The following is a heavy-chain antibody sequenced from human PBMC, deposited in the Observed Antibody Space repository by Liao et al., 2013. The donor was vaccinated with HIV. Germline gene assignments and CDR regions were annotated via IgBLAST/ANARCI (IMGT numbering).Heavy chain of an antibody. D-gene: IGHD3-3*01. V-gene: IGHV4-59*01. Sequence: QVQLQESGPGLVKPSETLSLTCTVSGGSISSYYWSWIRQPPGKGLEWIGYIYYSGSTNYNPSLKSRVTISVDTSKNQFSLKLSSVTAADTAVYYCARAPTYYDFWSGYYGATGLEAFDIWAKGQWSPSLQ. CDR1: GGSISSYY. J-gene: IGHJ3*02. CDR3: ARAPTYYDFWSGYYGATGLEAFDI. CDR2: IYYSGST.